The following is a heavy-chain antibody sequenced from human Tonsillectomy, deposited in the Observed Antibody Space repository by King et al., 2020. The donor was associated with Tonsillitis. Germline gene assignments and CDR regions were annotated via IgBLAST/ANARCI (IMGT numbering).Heavy chain of an antibody. CDR3: ARGGGVLRFLEWLSSTYYFDY. J-gene: IGHJ4*02. Sequence: VQLQQWGAGLLKPSETLSLTCAVYGGSFSGYYWSWIRQPPGKGLEWIGEINHSGSTNYNPSLKSRVTISVDTSKNQFSLKLSSGTAADTAVYYCARGGGVLRFLEWLSSTYYFDYWGQGTLVTVSS. V-gene: IGHV4-34*01. D-gene: IGHD3-3*01. CDR1: GGSFSGYY. CDR2: INHSGST.